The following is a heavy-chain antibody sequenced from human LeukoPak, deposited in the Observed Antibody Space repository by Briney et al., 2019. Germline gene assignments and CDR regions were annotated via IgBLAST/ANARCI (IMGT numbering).Heavy chain of an antibody. Sequence: PGGSLRLSCAASRFTFSSYWMSWVRQAPGKGLEWVANIKQDGSETYYVVSVGGRFTISRDNAKNSLYLQMNSLRAEDTAVYYCARHRGTYYDYWGQGTLVTVSS. CDR2: IKQDGSET. CDR3: ARHRGTYYDY. J-gene: IGHJ4*02. V-gene: IGHV3-7*01. D-gene: IGHD3-16*01. CDR1: RFTFSSYW.